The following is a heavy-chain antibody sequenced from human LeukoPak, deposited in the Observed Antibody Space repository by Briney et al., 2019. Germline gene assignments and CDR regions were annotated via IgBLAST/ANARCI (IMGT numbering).Heavy chain of an antibody. D-gene: IGHD3-3*02. CDR1: GFTFSSYA. CDR3: ARDRISYFDY. CDR2: ISGSGGST. J-gene: IGHJ4*02. V-gene: IGHV3-23*01. Sequence: GGSLRLSCAASGFTFSSYAMSWVRQAPGKGLEWVSAISGSGGSTYYADSVKGRFTISRDNAKNSLYLQMNGLRAEDTAVYYCARDRISYFDYWGQGTLVTVSS.